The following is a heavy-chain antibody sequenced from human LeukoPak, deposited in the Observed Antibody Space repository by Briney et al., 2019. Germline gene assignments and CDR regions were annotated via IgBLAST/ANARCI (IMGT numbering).Heavy chain of an antibody. CDR2: INSDGSDT. V-gene: IGHV3-74*01. CDR1: GFTFSNAW. CDR3: ARDQWGAEDAFDI. D-gene: IGHD1-26*01. Sequence: GGSLRLSCAASGFTFSNAWMTWVRQAPGKGLVWVSRINSDGSDTNYADSVKGRFTISRDNAKNTLYLQMNSLRAEDTAVYYCARDQWGAEDAFDIWGQGTTVTVSS. J-gene: IGHJ3*02.